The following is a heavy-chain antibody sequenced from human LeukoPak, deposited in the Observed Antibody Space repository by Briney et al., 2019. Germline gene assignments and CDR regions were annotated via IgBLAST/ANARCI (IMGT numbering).Heavy chain of an antibody. V-gene: IGHV3-74*01. D-gene: IGHD1-26*01. CDR2: LNSDGSIT. CDR3: ARVQSSGGARY. Sequence: GGPLTLPCAASGFTPSPYWTHSVRQAPRKRLVCLSRLNSDGSITSYAVSVEGLFTISRDNAKNTLYLQMNSLRAEDTAVYYCARVQSSGGARYWGQGTLVTVSS. CDR1: GFTPSPYW. J-gene: IGHJ4*02.